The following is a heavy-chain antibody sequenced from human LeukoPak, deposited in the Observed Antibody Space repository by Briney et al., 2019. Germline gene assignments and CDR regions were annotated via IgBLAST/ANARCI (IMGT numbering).Heavy chain of an antibody. CDR3: VRGGYGDYGRGS. Sequence: GGSLRLSCVASGFTFGSYEMNWVRQAPGKGLEWIAYIYSSGSTTYYADSVKGRFTVSRDNAKNSLYLQMNSLRVEDTAVYYCVRGGYGDYGRGSWVQGTLLTVSS. CDR2: IYSSGSTT. CDR1: GFTFGSYE. V-gene: IGHV3-48*03. D-gene: IGHD4-17*01. J-gene: IGHJ5*02.